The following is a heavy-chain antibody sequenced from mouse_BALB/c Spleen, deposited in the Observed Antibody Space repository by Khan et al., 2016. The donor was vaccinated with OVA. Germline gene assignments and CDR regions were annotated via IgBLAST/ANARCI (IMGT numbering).Heavy chain of an antibody. CDR1: GYTFTIYG. J-gene: IGHJ4*01. D-gene: IGHD2-14*01. CDR2: INTYTGEP. CDR3: ARVGYNGTMDY. V-gene: IGHV9-3-1*01. Sequence: QIQLVQSGPELKKPGETVKISCKASGYTFTIYGMNWVRQPPGKGLKWMGWINTYTGEPTYADDFKGRFAFSLETSASTAFLQINNLKNEDTATYFCARVGYNGTMDYWGQGTSVTVSS.